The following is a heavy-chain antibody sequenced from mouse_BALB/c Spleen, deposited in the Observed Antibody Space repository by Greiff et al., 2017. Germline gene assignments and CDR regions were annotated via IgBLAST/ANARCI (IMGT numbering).Heavy chain of an antibody. D-gene: IGHD2-4*01. CDR2: IHYSGST. Sequence: VQLQQSGPDLVKPSQSLSLTCTVTGYSITSGYSWPWIRQFPGNKLEWMGYIHYSGSTNYNPSLKSRISITRDTSKNQFFLQLNSVTTEDTATYYCARGYDYDGTWFAYWGQGTLVTVSA. J-gene: IGHJ3*01. CDR1: GYSITSGYS. V-gene: IGHV3-1*02. CDR3: ARGYDYDGTWFAY.